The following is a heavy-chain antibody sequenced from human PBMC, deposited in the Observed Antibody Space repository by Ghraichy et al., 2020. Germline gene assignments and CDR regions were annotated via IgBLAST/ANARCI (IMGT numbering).Heavy chain of an antibody. CDR3: ARGVIYCSSTSCYNKDYYYGMDV. J-gene: IGHJ6*02. CDR2: INSDGSST. Sequence: GGSLRLSCAASGFTFSSYWMHWVRQAPGKGLVWVSRINSDGSSTSYADSVKGRFTISRDNAKNTLYLQMNSLRAEDTAVYYCARGVIYCSSTSCYNKDYYYGMDVWGQGTTVTVSS. CDR1: GFTFSSYW. V-gene: IGHV3-74*01. D-gene: IGHD2-2*02.